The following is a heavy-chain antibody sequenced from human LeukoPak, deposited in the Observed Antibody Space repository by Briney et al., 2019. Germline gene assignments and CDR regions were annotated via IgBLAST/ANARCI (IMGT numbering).Heavy chain of an antibody. V-gene: IGHV3-74*01. CDR2: INSDGSTT. J-gene: IGHJ4*02. D-gene: IGHD6-13*01. CDR3: ARVWFYSSSFDY. CDR1: GFTFSNYW. Sequence: GESLRLPCAASGFTFSNYWMHWVRQAPGKGLVWVARINSDGSTTNYADSVKGRFTISRDNTKNTLYLQMNSLRAEDTAVYYCARVWFYSSSFDYWGQGTLVTVSS.